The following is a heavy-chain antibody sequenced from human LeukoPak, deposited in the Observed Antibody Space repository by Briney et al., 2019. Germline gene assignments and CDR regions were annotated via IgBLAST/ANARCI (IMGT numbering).Heavy chain of an antibody. V-gene: IGHV1-46*01. CDR1: GYTFTSYY. J-gene: IGHJ4*02. D-gene: IGHD1-26*01. CDR3: ARDQGGSYYLLTPVGVDY. CDR2: INPSGGST. Sequence: GASVKVPCKASGYTFTSYYMHWVRQAPGQGLEWMGIINPSGGSTSYAQKFQGRVTMTRDMSTSTVYMELSSLRSEDTAVYYCARDQGGSYYLLTPVGVDYWGQGTLVTVSS.